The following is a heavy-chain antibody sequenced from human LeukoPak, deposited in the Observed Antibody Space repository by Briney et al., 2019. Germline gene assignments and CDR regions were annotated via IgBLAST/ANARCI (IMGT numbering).Heavy chain of an antibody. CDR3: ATGYYTLDH. J-gene: IGHJ4*02. CDR2: IYSDGKV. CDR1: GFTVSSTY. Sequence: GGSLRLSCAASGFTVSSTYMSWVRQTPGKGLEWVSVIYSDGKVYYIDSVKGRFTISRDTSKNTVYLQMNSLRVEDTAVYYCATGYYTLDHWGQGTLVTVSS. V-gene: IGHV3-53*01. D-gene: IGHD3-3*01.